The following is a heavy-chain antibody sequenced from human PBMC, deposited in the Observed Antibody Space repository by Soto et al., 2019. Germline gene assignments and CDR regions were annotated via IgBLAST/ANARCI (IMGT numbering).Heavy chain of an antibody. CDR2: INPNSGGT. CDR1: GYTFTGYY. CDR3: ARDFEASGHYFDY. J-gene: IGHJ4*02. D-gene: IGHD3-10*01. Sequence: QVQLVQSGAEVKKPGASVKVSCKASGYTFTGYYMHWVRQAPGQGLEWMGWINPNSGGTNYAQKCQGWVTMTRDTSISTAYMELSRLRSDDTAVYYCARDFEASGHYFDYWGQGTLVTVSS. V-gene: IGHV1-2*04.